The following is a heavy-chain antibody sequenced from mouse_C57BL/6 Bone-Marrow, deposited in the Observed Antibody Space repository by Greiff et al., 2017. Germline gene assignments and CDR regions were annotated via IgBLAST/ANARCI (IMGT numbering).Heavy chain of an antibody. Sequence: VQLKESGPELVKPGASVKISCKASGYSFTGYYMNWVKQSPEKSLEWIGEINPSTGGTTYNQKFKAKATLTVDKSSSTAYMQLKSLTSEDSAVXYCARLANWDWFAYGGQGTLVTVSA. CDR2: INPSTGGT. J-gene: IGHJ3*01. CDR3: ARLANWDWFAY. D-gene: IGHD4-1*01. V-gene: IGHV1-42*01. CDR1: GYSFTGYY.